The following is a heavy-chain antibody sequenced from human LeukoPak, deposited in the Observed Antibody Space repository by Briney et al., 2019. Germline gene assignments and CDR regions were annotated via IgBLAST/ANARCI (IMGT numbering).Heavy chain of an antibody. CDR2: INAGNGNT. CDR1: GYTFISYA. CDR3: AIGYCSGGSCYVFDY. Sequence: ASVKVSCKASGYTFISYAMHWVRQAPGQRREWMGWINAGNGNTKYSQKFQGRVTITRDTSASTAYMELSSLRSEDTAVYYCAIGYCSGGSCYVFDYWGQGTLVTVSS. J-gene: IGHJ4*02. D-gene: IGHD2-15*01. V-gene: IGHV1-3*01.